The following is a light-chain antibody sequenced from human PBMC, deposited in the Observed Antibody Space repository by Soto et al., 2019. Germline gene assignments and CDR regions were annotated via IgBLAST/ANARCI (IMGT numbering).Light chain of an antibody. CDR3: ATWDARLDVHV. CDR2: GNN. J-gene: IGLJ1*01. Sequence: QSVLTQPPSASGTPGQTITISCSGGSSNIGINTVSWYEHLPGTAPRLLIYGNNQRPSGDPDRFSGSKSGTSASLAVVGLQSEDGAQYYCATWDARLDVHVFGTGTMLTVL. CDR1: SSNIGINT. V-gene: IGLV1-44*01.